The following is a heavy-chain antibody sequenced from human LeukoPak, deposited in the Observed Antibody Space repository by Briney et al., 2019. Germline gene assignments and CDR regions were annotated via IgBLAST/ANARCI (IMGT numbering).Heavy chain of an antibody. J-gene: IGHJ4*02. V-gene: IGHV3-7*05. CDR1: GFTFSSYW. Sequence: GGSLRLSCEASGFTFSSYWMSWVRQAPGKGLEWVGNIKQDVSDKNYVDSVKGRFTISRDNAKSSLYLQMNSLRAEDTAVYYCARSLGYCSAGSCFPYDCWGQGTLVTVSS. D-gene: IGHD2-15*01. CDR2: IKQDVSDK. CDR3: ARSLGYCSAGSCFPYDC.